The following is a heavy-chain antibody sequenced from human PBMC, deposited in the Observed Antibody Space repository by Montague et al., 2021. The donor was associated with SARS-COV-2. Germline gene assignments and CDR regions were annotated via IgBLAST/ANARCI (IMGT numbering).Heavy chain of an antibody. CDR1: GASISSFY. CDR3: ARHYSATLPAVY. Sequence: SETLSLTCTVSGASISSFYWSWFRQPPGKGLEWIGYISDSGSTNYNPSLTSRVTMLVDTSKNQFSLKVNSVTAADTAVYYCARHYSATLPAVYWGQGTLVTVSS. CDR2: ISDSGST. J-gene: IGHJ4*02. V-gene: IGHV4-59*08. D-gene: IGHD2-15*01.